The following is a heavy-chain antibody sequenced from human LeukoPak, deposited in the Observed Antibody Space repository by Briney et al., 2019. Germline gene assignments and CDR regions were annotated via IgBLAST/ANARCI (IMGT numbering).Heavy chain of an antibody. CDR1: GYTFTSYD. D-gene: IGHD3-10*01. CDR2: MNPNSGNT. V-gene: IGHV1-8*01. Sequence: GASVKVSCKASGYTFTSYDINWVRQANGQGLEWMGWMNPNSGNTGYAQKFQGRVTMTRNTSISTAYMELSSLRSEDTAVYYCARGNLLWLHAFDIWGQGTMVTVSS. J-gene: IGHJ3*02. CDR3: ARGNLLWLHAFDI.